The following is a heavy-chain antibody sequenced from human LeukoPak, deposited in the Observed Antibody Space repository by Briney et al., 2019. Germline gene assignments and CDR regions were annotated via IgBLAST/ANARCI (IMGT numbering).Heavy chain of an antibody. CDR1: GYTFTSYA. J-gene: IGHJ4*02. CDR3: ARVEEVRGGITSFDY. V-gene: IGHV1-18*01. CDR2: ISVYNGNT. Sequence: ASGKVSCKASGYTFTSYAISWVRQAPGQGLEWMGWISVYNGNTNYAQKLQGRVTVTTDTSTSTAYMELRSLTSDDTAVYYCARVEEVRGGITSFDYWGQGTLVTVSS. D-gene: IGHD3-10*01.